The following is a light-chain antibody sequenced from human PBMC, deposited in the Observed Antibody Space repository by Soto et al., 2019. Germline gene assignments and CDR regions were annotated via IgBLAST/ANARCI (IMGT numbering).Light chain of an antibody. CDR3: QESYRTPRT. Sequence: DIQMTQSPSSLSASVGDRVTITCRASQTINAYLNWYQQKPGKAPKLLIYAASSLQSGVPPRFSGSGSGTDFTLTISSLQPEDFATYYCQESYRTPRTFGQGTRLEI. J-gene: IGKJ2*01. CDR1: QTINAY. CDR2: AAS. V-gene: IGKV1-39*01.